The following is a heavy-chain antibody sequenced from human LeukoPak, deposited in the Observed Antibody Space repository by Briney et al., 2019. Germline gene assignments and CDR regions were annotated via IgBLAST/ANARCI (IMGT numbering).Heavy chain of an antibody. CDR2: ISSSGSTI. J-gene: IGHJ6*02. Sequence: GGSLRLSCAASGFTFSDYYMSWIRQAPGKGLDWVSYISSSGSTIYYADSVKGRCTISRDNAKNSLYLQMNSLRAEDTAVYYCSFLAIAGIRYFDWTYYYYGMDVWGQGTTVTVSS. D-gene: IGHD3-9*01. CDR1: GFTFSDYY. V-gene: IGHV3-11*01. CDR3: SFLAIAGIRYFDWTYYYYGMDV.